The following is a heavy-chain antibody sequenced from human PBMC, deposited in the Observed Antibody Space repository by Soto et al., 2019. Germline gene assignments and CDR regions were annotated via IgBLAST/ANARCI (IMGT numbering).Heavy chain of an antibody. CDR1: GFTCSNAW. D-gene: IGHD3-3*01. V-gene: IGHV3-15*01. CDR3: TTDPITIFGVVIIPEGFAGY. Sequence: GGSLRLSCAASGFTCSNAWMSWVRQAPGKGLEWVGRIKSKTDGGTTDYAAPVKGRFTISRDDSKNTLYLQMNSLKTEDTAVYYCTTDPITIFGVVIIPEGFAGYWGQGTLVTVSS. CDR2: IKSKTDGGTT. J-gene: IGHJ4*02.